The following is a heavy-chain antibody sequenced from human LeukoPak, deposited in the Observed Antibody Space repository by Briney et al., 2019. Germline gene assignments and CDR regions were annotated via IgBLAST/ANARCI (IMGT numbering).Heavy chain of an antibody. CDR2: MRYDGTSK. Sequence: GGSLRLSCAASGFTLSNYGMHWVRQAPGKGLEWVTFMRYDGTSKYYVDSLKGRFTISRDISKNTLYLQMNSLRPEDTAVYYCATDGYYSSYYYMDVWGKGTTVTV. CDR3: ATDGYYSSYYYMDV. CDR1: GFTLSNYG. D-gene: IGHD5-18*01. J-gene: IGHJ6*03. V-gene: IGHV3-30*02.